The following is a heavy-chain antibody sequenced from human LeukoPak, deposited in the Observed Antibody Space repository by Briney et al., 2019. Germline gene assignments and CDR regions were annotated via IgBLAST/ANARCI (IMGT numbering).Heavy chain of an antibody. D-gene: IGHD3-22*01. Sequence: PGGSLRLSCAASGFTFSSYSMNWVRQAPGKGLEWVSYISSSSSTIYYADSVKGRFTISRDNAKNSLYLQMNSLRAEDTAVYYCARDHPRDYYDSSGYFDAFDIWGQGTMVTVSS. CDR2: ISSSSSTI. J-gene: IGHJ3*02. V-gene: IGHV3-48*01. CDR3: ARDHPRDYYDSSGYFDAFDI. CDR1: GFTFSSYS.